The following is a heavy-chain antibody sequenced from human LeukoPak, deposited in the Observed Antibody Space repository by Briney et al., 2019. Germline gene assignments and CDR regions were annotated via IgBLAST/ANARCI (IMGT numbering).Heavy chain of an antibody. J-gene: IGHJ6*03. CDR2: IIPILGIA. D-gene: IGHD6-13*01. V-gene: IGHV1-69*04. CDR3: ARVSSSWYYYYYYMDV. Sequence: SVKVSCKASGGTFSSYAISWVRQAPGQGLEWMGRIIPILGIANYAQKFQGRVTITADKSTSTAYMELSSLRSEDTAVYYCARVSSSWYYYYYYMDVWGKGTTVTVSS. CDR1: GGTFSSYA.